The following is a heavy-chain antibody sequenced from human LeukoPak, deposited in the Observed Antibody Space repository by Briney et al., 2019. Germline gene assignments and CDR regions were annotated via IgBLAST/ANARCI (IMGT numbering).Heavy chain of an antibody. Sequence: ASVKVSCKASGYTFTSYAMNWVRQAPGQGLEWMGWMNPNSGNTGYAQKFQSRVTITRNTSISTAYMELSSLRSEDTAVYYCARVESLPDYGDYWDYYYMDVWGKGTTVTVSS. CDR1: GYTFTSYA. CDR2: MNPNSGNT. J-gene: IGHJ6*03. V-gene: IGHV1-8*03. CDR3: ARVESLPDYGDYWDYYYMDV. D-gene: IGHD4-17*01.